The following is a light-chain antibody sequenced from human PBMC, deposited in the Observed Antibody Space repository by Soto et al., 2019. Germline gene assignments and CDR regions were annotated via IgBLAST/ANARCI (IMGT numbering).Light chain of an antibody. J-gene: IGKJ2*01. V-gene: IGKV1-16*01. CDR3: QQYGSYPRT. Sequence: DIQMTQSPSSLSASVGDRVTITCRASQVISKYIGWFQQKPGKAPKSLIYATSRLQSGVPARFSGSGSGTDFTLTISSLQPEDFATYYCQQYGSYPRTFGQGTKLE. CDR2: ATS. CDR1: QVISKY.